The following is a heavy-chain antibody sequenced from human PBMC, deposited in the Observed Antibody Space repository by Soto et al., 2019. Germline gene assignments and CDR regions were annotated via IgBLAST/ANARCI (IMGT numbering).Heavy chain of an antibody. J-gene: IGHJ3*02. CDR1: GFTFSSYG. CDR3: ARDARIVVVTGGVDI. CDR2: IWYDGSNK. D-gene: IGHD2-21*02. V-gene: IGHV3-33*01. Sequence: QVQLVESGGGLVQPGRSLRLSCAASGFTFSSYGMHWVRQAPGKGMEWVADIWYDGSNKYYADSVKGRFTISRDNSKNTLYLQMNGLRAEDTAVYYCARDARIVVVTGGVDIWGQETMVTVSS.